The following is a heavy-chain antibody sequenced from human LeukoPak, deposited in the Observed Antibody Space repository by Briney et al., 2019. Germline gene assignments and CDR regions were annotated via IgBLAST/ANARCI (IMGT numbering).Heavy chain of an antibody. D-gene: IGHD2-15*01. CDR1: GGTFSSYA. CDR2: IIPIFGKA. CDR3: ARGENRGYCSGGSCYLNWFDP. V-gene: IGHV1-69*05. Sequence: GASVKVSCKASGGTFSSYAIRWVRQAPGEGREWMGRIIPIFGKANYAQKFQGRVTITTDESTCTAYMELSSLRSEDTAVYYCARGENRGYCSGGSCYLNWFDPWGQGTLVTVSS. J-gene: IGHJ5*02.